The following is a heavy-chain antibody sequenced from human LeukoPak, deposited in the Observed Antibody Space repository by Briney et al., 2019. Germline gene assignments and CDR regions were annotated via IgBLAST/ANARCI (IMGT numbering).Heavy chain of an antibody. Sequence: ASVKASCKASGYTFTSYYMHWVRQAPGQGLEWMGIINPSRGSTSQAQTFQGRVTTTRDMSTSTVSMELSSLRSEDTAVYYCARDGGDGYKANWFDTWGQGTLVTVSS. CDR1: GYTFTSYY. CDR3: ARDGGDGYKANWFDT. CDR2: INPSRGST. V-gene: IGHV1-46*01. J-gene: IGHJ5*02. D-gene: IGHD5-24*01.